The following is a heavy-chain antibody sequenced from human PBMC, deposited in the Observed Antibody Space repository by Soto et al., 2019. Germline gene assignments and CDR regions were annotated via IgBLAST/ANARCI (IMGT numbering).Heavy chain of an antibody. V-gene: IGHV3-48*01. J-gene: IGHJ4*02. CDR3: VGEVGFQLIY. CDR1: GFTFSTHS. Sequence: EVQLVESGGGLVQPGGCLRLSCAASGFTFSTHSMNWVRQAPGKGLEWISYITSSDVTMYADSVKGRFTISRDNAKNSLYLQMNSLRGEDTAVYFCVGEVGFQLIYWGQGTLVTVSS. CDR2: ITSSDVTM. D-gene: IGHD2-2*01.